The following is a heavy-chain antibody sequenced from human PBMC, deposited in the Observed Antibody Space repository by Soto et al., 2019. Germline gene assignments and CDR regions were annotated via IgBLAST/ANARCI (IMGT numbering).Heavy chain of an antibody. CDR3: ARAEGNIAAAGTPFDY. CDR2: ISYDGSNK. V-gene: IGHV3-30-3*01. Sequence: GGSLRLSCAASGFTFSSYAMHWVRQAPGKGLEWVAVISYDGSNKYYADSVKGRFTISRDNSKNTLYLQMNSLRAEDTAVYYCARAEGNIAAAGTPFDYWGQGTLVTVSS. CDR1: GFTFSSYA. D-gene: IGHD6-13*01. J-gene: IGHJ4*02.